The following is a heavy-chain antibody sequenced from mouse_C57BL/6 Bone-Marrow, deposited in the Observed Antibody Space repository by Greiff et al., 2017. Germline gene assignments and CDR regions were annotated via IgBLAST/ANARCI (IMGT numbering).Heavy chain of an antibody. D-gene: IGHD2-3*01. Sequence: EVMLVESGAELVRPGASVKLSCTASGFNIKDDYIHWVKQRPEQGLEWIGWIDPEIGDTEYASKFQGKATRTSDKSSNTAYLQLSSLTSEDTAVYYCSSFDGNYFAFWGQGTPLTVAS. CDR1: GFNIKDDY. CDR3: SSFDGNYFAF. V-gene: IGHV14-4*01. CDR2: IDPEIGDT. J-gene: IGHJ2*01.